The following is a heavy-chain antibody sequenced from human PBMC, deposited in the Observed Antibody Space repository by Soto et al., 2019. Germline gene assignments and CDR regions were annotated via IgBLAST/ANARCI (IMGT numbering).Heavy chain of an antibody. Sequence: QVQLVQYGSEVTKPGSSVKVSCKASGGTFSSYAISWVRQGPGQGLEWMGGIMPIFGTPDYAQKFQGRVTITADESTSIAYMELSSLRSEDTVVYFCARDTARPHLGGNYCYIIDVWGQGTTVTVSS. CDR1: GGTFSSYA. J-gene: IGHJ6*02. CDR2: IMPIFGTP. V-gene: IGHV1-69*12. CDR3: ARDTARPHLGGNYCYIIDV. D-gene: IGHD5-18*01.